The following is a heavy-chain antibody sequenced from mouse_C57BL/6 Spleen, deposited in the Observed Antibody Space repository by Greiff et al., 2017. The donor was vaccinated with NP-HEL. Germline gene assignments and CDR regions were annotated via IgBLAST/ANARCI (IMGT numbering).Heavy chain of an antibody. CDR3: ARSDDLRRGRPFDY. CDR1: GYTFTSYW. V-gene: IGHV1-69*01. Sequence: QVQLQQPGAELVMPGASVKLSCKASGYTFTSYWMHWVKQRPGQGLEWIGEIDPSDSYTNYNQKFKGKSTLTVDKSSSTAYMQLSSLTSEDSAVYYCARSDDLRRGRPFDYWGQGTTLTVSS. D-gene: IGHD2-12*01. J-gene: IGHJ2*01. CDR2: IDPSDSYT.